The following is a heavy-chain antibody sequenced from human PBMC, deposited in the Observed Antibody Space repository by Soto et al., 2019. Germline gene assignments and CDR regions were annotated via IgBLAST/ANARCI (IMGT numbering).Heavy chain of an antibody. J-gene: IGHJ4*02. V-gene: IGHV3-23*01. Sequence: GGSLRLSCAASGFTFSSYAMSWVRQAQGKGLEWVSAISGSGGSTYYADSVKGRFTISRDNSKNTLYLQMNSLRAEDTAVYYCAKDGSAPYYYVPDYWGQGTLVTVSS. CDR3: AKDGSAPYYYVPDY. D-gene: IGHD3-10*02. CDR2: ISGSGGST. CDR1: GFTFSSYA.